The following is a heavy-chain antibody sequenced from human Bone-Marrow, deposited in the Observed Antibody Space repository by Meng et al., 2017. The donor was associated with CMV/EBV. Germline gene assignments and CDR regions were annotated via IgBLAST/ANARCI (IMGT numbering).Heavy chain of an antibody. J-gene: IGHJ6*02. CDR3: ARVFRGYYGMDV. D-gene: IGHD1-14*01. CDR2: ISPNSGGT. CDR1: GYTFTDYY. V-gene: IGHV1-2*02. Sequence: ASVKVSCKASGYTFTDYYMHWVRQAPGQGLEWMGWISPNSGGTNHAQKFEGRVTMTRDTSISTTYMELSRLRSDDTAVYYCARVFRGYYGMDVWGQGTTVTVSS.